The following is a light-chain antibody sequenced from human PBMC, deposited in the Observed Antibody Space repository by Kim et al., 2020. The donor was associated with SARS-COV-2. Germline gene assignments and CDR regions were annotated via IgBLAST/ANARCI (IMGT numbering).Light chain of an antibody. CDR1: TGAVTSGHY. J-gene: IGLJ2*01. CDR3: SLYYSGILL. Sequence: QAVVTQEPSLTVSPGGTVTLTCASSTGAVTSGHYPYWFQQKPGQAPRTLIHDTNNKHSWTPARFSGSLLGGKAALTLSGAQPEDDADYYCSLYYSGILLFGGGTKLTVL. V-gene: IGLV7-46*01. CDR2: DTN.